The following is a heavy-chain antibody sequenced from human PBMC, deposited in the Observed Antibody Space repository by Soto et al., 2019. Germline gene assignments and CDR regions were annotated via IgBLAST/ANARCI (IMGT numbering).Heavy chain of an antibody. V-gene: IGHV4-4*07. D-gene: IGHD1-1*01. CDR2: IYATGTT. CDR3: VRDGTKTLRDWFDP. CDR1: GASISGFY. J-gene: IGHJ5*02. Sequence: SETLSLTCTVSGASISGFYWSWIRKSAGKGLEWIGRIYATGTTDYNPSLKSRVMMSVDTSKKQFSLKLRSVTAADTAVYYCVRDGTKTLRDWFDPWGQGSSVTVSP.